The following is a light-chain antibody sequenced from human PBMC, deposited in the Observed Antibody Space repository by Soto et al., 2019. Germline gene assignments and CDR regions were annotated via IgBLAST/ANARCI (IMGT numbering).Light chain of an antibody. V-gene: IGLV3-1*01. J-gene: IGLJ2*01. Sequence: SYELTQPPSVSVSPGQTASITCSGHKLGNKYACWYQQKPGQSPVLVIYQDRKRPSGIPERFSGSNSGNTATLTISGTQAMDEADYYCQAWDSSTVVFGGGTKRTVL. CDR1: KLGNKY. CDR2: QDR. CDR3: QAWDSSTVV.